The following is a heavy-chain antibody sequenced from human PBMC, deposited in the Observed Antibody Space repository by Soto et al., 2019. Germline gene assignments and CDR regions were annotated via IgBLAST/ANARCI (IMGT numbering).Heavy chain of an antibody. D-gene: IGHD1-26*01. J-gene: IGHJ5*02. CDR1: GGSFSNYY. V-gene: IGHV4-34*01. CDR2: INHTGST. Sequence: QVQLQQWGAGLLKPSETLSLTCAVYGGSFSNYYWSWIRQPPGKGLEWIGEINHTGSTNYNSSLKSRVTISVDTSRNQFSLKLSSVTVADTAVYYCARVILGDRAVVEYNWFDPWGQGTLVTVSS. CDR3: ARVILGDRAVVEYNWFDP.